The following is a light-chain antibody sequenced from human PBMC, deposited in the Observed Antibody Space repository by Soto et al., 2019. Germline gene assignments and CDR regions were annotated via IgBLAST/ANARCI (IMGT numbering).Light chain of an antibody. V-gene: IGKV1-33*01. J-gene: IGKJ4*01. CDR1: QDIKNC. Sequence: DIQMTQSPSSMSASVGDRVTITCQASQDIKNCLNWYKQKPGTAPKLLIYDASNLETGVPSRFSGSGAGTDFTFTISSLQPEDIATYYCQQYDNLPLTFGGGTKVEIK. CDR3: QQYDNLPLT. CDR2: DAS.